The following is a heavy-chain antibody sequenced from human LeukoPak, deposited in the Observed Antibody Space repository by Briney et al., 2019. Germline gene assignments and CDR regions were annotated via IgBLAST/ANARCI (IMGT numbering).Heavy chain of an antibody. Sequence: SQTLSLTCTVSGASFSSGDQYWNWIRQSPGRGLEWIGSIHPSGTLYNNPSLESRVTTSIDTSKNQFSLNLNSVTAADTAVYFCSRGLDSRKLGYWGQGTLVTVSS. J-gene: IGHJ4*02. CDR2: IHPSGTL. D-gene: IGHD3-22*01. CDR1: GASFSSGDQY. V-gene: IGHV4-31*03. CDR3: SRGLDSRKLGY.